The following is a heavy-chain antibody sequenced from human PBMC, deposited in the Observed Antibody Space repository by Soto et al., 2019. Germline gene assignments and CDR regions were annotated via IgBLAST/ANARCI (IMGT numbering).Heavy chain of an antibody. J-gene: IGHJ4*02. CDR1: GFTYNIYA. D-gene: IGHD6-13*01. CDR2: ISAGVIDT. V-gene: IGHV3-23*01. CDR3: AKQFSSNTWYPFDH. Sequence: EVQLLESGEALVQPGGSLRLSCAASGFTYNIYAMSWVRQAPGKGLEWVSGISAGVIDTYYADSVKGRFTVSRDDSKNTLYQQMNSLRADDTAVYYCAKQFSSNTWYPFDHWGRGTLVTVPS.